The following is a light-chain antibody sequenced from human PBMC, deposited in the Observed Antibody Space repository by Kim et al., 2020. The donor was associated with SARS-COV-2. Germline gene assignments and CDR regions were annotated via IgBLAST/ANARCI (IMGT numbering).Light chain of an antibody. CDR2: RNN. CDR1: SSNIGSNY. J-gene: IGLJ2*01. V-gene: IGLV1-47*01. Sequence: PGQRVTTSGSGSSSNIGSNYVYWYQQLQGTAPKLLIYRNNQRPSGVPDRFSGSKSGTSASLAISGLRSEDEADYYCAAWDDSLHVVFGGGTQLTVL. CDR3: AAWDDSLHVV.